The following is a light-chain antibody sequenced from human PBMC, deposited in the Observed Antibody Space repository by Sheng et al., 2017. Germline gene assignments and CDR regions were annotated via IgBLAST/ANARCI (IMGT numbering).Light chain of an antibody. V-gene: IGLV1-51*02. Sequence: QLVLTQPPSVSAAPGQKVIISCSGRSSNIGNHFVSWYQQLPGTVPKLLIHENNKRPSGIPDRFSASKSGTSATLGITGLQAGDEADYYCGTWDSSLRAGVFGGGTKVTVL. CDR3: GTWDSSLRAGV. CDR2: ENN. J-gene: IGLJ3*02. CDR1: SSNIGNHF.